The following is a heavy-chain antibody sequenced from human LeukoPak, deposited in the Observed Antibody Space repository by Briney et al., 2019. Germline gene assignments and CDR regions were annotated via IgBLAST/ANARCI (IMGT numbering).Heavy chain of an antibody. D-gene: IGHD3-9*01. CDR2: INPNSGGT. CDR1: GYTFTGYY. V-gene: IGHV1-2*02. J-gene: IGHJ6*02. CDR3: ARDYTHYDILTGRSYYYYGMDV. Sequence: GASVKVSCKASGYTFTGYYMHWVRQAPGQGLEWMGWINPNSGGTNYARKFQGRVTMTRDTSISTAYMELSRLRSDDTAVYYCARDYTHYDILTGRSYYYYGMDVWGQGTTVTVSS.